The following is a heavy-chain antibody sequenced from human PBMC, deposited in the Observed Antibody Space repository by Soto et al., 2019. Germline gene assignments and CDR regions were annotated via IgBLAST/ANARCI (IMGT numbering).Heavy chain of an antibody. D-gene: IGHD3-10*01. CDR1: GGSISSYY. J-gene: IGHJ5*02. V-gene: IGHV4-59*01. CDR2: IYYSGST. CDR3: AKDYGSGRGGFDP. Sequence: QVQLQESGPGLVKPSETLSLTCTVYGGSISSYYWSWIRQPPGKGLEWIGYIYYSGSTKYNPSLKCRVTISVATSKTQFPLKRSSVTAADTAVYYRAKDYGSGRGGFDPWGQGTLVTVSS.